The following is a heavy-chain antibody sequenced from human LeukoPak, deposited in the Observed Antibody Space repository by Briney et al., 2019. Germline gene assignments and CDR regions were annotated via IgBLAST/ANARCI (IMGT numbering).Heavy chain of an antibody. CDR1: GFTFSSYA. V-gene: IGHV3-21*01. Sequence: GGSLRLSCAASGFTFSSYAMNWVRQAPGKGLEWVSSITSSSSYIYYADSVMGRFTISRDNANNSLYLQMNSLRAEDTAVYYCARHVVAVGFDYWGQGTLVTVSS. J-gene: IGHJ4*02. CDR2: ITSSSSYI. CDR3: ARHVVAVGFDY. D-gene: IGHD3-22*01.